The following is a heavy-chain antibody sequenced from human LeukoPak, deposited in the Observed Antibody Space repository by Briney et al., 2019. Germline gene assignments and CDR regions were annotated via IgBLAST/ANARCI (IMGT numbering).Heavy chain of an antibody. D-gene: IGHD2-21*02. V-gene: IGHV3-30*02. CDR3: AKDRRRDIVVVTAIWDY. Sequence: GVSLRLSCAASGFTFSSYGMHWVRQAPGKGLEWVAFIRYDGNAKYYADSVKGRFTISRDNSKNTLYLQMNSLRAEDTAVYYCAKDRRRDIVVVTAIWDYWGQGTLVTVSS. J-gene: IGHJ4*02. CDR2: IRYDGNAK. CDR1: GFTFSSYG.